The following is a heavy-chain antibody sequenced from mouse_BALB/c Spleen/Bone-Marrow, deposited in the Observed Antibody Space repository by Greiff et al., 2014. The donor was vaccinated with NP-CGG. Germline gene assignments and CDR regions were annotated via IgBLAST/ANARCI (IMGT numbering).Heavy chain of an antibody. CDR2: IYPGNSDT. D-gene: IGHD2-1*01. J-gene: IGHJ3*01. CDR1: GYSFTRYW. V-gene: IGHV1-5*01. CDR3: AGGNYYDNHACFAY. Sequence: VQLQQSGTVLARPGASVKLSCKASGYSFTRYWMHWVKQRPGQGLEWIGAIYPGNSDTTFKQKFKDKAKLTAVTSASTAFMELSSLTNEDSAVYYCAGGNYYDNHACFAYWGQGTLVTVSA.